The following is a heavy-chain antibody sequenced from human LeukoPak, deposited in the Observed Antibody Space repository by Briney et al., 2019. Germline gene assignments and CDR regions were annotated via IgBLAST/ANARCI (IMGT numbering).Heavy chain of an antibody. J-gene: IGHJ4*02. CDR3: ARVASDSRGWYHFDL. CDR2: INTGATT. CDR1: GFSVSGNY. D-gene: IGHD6-19*01. Sequence: PGGSLRLSCAASGFSVSGNYMSWVRQAPGKWLEFVSLINTGATTYYADSVKGRFTISRDNAKNTFYPQMNRLRAEDTAVYYCARVASDSRGWYHFDLWGPGTLVTVSS. V-gene: IGHV3-53*01.